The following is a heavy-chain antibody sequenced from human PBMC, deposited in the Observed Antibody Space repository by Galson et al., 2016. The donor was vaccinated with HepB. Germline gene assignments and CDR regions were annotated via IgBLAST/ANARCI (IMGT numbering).Heavy chain of an antibody. CDR3: ARALGPERRFRQPFFGY. Sequence: SLRLSCAASGFTFSNYVMHWVRQAPGTGLEWVTLVSYDGSNKSYADSVKGRFAISRDNSKNTLYLQMNSLRVEDTAIYYCARALGPERRFRQPFFGYWGQGTLVTVSS. CDR1: GFTFSNYV. CDR2: VSYDGSNK. D-gene: IGHD1-1*01. J-gene: IGHJ4*02. V-gene: IGHV3-30*09.